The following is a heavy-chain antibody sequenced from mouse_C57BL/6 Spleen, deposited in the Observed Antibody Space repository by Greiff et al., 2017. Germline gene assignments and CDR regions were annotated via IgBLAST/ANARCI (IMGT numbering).Heavy chain of an antibody. D-gene: IGHD2-5*01. CDR3: ASYSNYDYAMDY. Sequence: EVKVEESGPGLVKPSQSLSLTCSVTGYSITSGYYWNWIRQFPGNKLEWMGYISYDGSNNYNPSLKNRISITRDTSKNQFFLKLNSVTTEDTATYYCASYSNYDYAMDYWGQGTSVTVSS. CDR1: GYSITSGYY. J-gene: IGHJ4*01. V-gene: IGHV3-6*01. CDR2: ISYDGSN.